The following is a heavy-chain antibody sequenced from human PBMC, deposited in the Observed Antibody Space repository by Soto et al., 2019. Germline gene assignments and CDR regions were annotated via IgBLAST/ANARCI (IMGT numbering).Heavy chain of an antibody. J-gene: IGHJ6*02. CDR2: IYSGGGT. D-gene: IGHD2-2*01. Sequence: GGSLRLSCAASGFTVSSNYMSWVRQAPGKGLEWVSVIYSGGGTYYADSVKGRFTISRDNSKNTLYLQMNSLRAEDTAVYYCARVVVEMDPRGYYYGMDVWGQGTTVTVSS. V-gene: IGHV3-53*01. CDR1: GFTVSSNY. CDR3: ARVVVEMDPRGYYYGMDV.